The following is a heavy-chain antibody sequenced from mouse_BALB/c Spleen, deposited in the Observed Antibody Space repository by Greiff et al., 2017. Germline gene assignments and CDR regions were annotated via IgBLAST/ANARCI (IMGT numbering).Heavy chain of an antibody. CDR3: TRGETGRRYAMDY. V-gene: IGHV5-6-4*01. CDR1: GFTFSSYT. Sequence: EVKVEESGGGLVKPGGSLKLSCAASGFTFSSYTMSWVRQTPEKRLEWVATISSGGSYTYYPDSVKGRFTISRDNAKNTLYLQMSSLKSEDTAMYYCTRGETGRRYAMDYWGQGTSVTVSS. D-gene: IGHD4-1*01. J-gene: IGHJ4*01. CDR2: ISSGGSYT.